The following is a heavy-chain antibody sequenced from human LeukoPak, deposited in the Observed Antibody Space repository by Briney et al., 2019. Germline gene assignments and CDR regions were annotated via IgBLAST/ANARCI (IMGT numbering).Heavy chain of an antibody. J-gene: IGHJ6*02. D-gene: IGHD3-10*01. CDR3: ARGLGYYSSNYYYYGMDV. CDR2: IYTSGST. CDR1: GGSISSYY. Sequence: MTSETLSLTCTVSGGSISSYYWSWIRQPAGKGLEWIGRIYTSGSTNYNPSLKSRVTMSVDTSKNQFSLKLSSVTAADTAVYYCARGLGYYSSNYYYYGMDVWGQGTTVTVSS. V-gene: IGHV4-4*07.